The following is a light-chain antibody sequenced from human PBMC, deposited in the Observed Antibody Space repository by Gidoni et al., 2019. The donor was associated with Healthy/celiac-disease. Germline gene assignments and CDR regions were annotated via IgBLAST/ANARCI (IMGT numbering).Light chain of an antibody. CDR1: QSVSSN. CDR3: QQYNNWPPLT. J-gene: IGKJ4*01. Sequence: ELVMTPSPATLSGSPGERATLSCRASQSVSSNLAWYQQKPGQAPRLLIYCASTRATGIPARFSGSGSGTVFTLNISSLQSGGFAVYYCQQYNNWPPLTFGGGTNRDQT. V-gene: IGKV3-15*01. CDR2: CAS.